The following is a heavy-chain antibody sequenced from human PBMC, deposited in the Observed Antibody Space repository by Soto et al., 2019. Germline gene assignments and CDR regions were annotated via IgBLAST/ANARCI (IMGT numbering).Heavy chain of an antibody. J-gene: IGHJ6*02. CDR2: IYPSGSST. V-gene: IGHV1-46*01. CDR1: GYSFTSYY. CDR3: ARDTGYCSSTSCYGGWLNYGMDV. Sequence: ASVNVSCKASGYSFTSYYMHWVRQAPGQGLEWMGLIYPSGSSTSYAQKFQGRVTMTRATSTSTVYMELSRLRSEDTAVYYCARDTGYCSSTSCYGGWLNYGMDVWGQGTTVTVSS. D-gene: IGHD2-2*01.